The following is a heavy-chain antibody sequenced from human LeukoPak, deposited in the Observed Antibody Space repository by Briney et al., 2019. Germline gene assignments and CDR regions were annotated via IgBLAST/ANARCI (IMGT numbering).Heavy chain of an antibody. J-gene: IGHJ4*02. Sequence: GGSLRLSCAASGFTFSDYYMSWIRQAPGKGLEWVSYISSSSSYTNYADSVKGRFTISRDSSKNTLYLQMNSLRAEDTAVYYCAKGLVTTDWGQGSLVTVPS. D-gene: IGHD4-17*01. CDR1: GFTFSDYY. CDR3: AKGLVTTD. CDR2: ISSSSSYT. V-gene: IGHV3-11*05.